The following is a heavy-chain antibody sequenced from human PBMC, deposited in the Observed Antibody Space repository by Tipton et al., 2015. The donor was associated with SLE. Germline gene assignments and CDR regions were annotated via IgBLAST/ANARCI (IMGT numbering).Heavy chain of an antibody. D-gene: IGHD6-19*01. V-gene: IGHV4-34*01. CDR3: ARLKGIGVAGTN. Sequence: TLSLTCAVYGGSFSGYYWSWIRQPPGKGLEWIGEINHSGSTNYNPSLKSRVTISVDTSKNQFSLKLSSVTAADTAVYYCARLKGIGVAGTNGGQGTLVTVSS. CDR1: GGSFSGYY. J-gene: IGHJ4*02. CDR2: INHSGST.